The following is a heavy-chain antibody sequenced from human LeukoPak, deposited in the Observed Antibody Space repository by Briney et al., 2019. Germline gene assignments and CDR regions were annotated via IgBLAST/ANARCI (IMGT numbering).Heavy chain of an antibody. CDR1: GGSVSSGSYY. CDR2: IYYSGST. Sequence: PSETLSLTCTVSGGSVSSGSYYWSWIRQPPGKGLEWIGYIYYSGSTNYNPSLKSRVTISVDTSKNQFSLKLSCVTAADTAVYYCARDQWLVGAFDIWGQGTMVTVS. D-gene: IGHD6-19*01. CDR3: ARDQWLVGAFDI. J-gene: IGHJ3*02. V-gene: IGHV4-61*01.